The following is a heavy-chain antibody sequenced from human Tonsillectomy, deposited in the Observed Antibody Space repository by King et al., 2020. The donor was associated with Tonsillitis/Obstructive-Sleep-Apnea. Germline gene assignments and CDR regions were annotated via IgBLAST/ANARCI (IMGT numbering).Heavy chain of an antibody. Sequence: VQLQESGGGLVQPGGSLRLSCAASGFTFSSYAMSWVRQAPGKGLEWVSVISGSGGSTYYADSVKGRFTISRDNSKNTLYLQMNSLRAEDTAVYYCAKVTWGGYYHEGLDYWGQGTLVTVSS. J-gene: IGHJ4*02. CDR1: GFTFSSYA. D-gene: IGHD3-3*01. CDR2: ISGSGGST. V-gene: IGHV3-23*01. CDR3: AKVTWGGYYHEGLDY.